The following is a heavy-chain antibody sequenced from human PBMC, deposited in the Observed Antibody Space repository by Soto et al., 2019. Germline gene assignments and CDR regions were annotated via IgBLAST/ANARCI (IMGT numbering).Heavy chain of an antibody. Sequence: ASVKVSGKASGYIFTGYNIHWLRQAPGQGGEWMGCLNPDSGVTNNTQKIQGRVTLTRDRSINTAYMELGRLTCDDTAMYCCARGGRRSPLGVVWGQGTTVTVSS. J-gene: IGHJ6*02. V-gene: IGHV1-2*02. D-gene: IGHD3-16*01. CDR3: ARGGRRSPLGVV. CDR1: GYIFTGYN. CDR2: LNPDSGVT.